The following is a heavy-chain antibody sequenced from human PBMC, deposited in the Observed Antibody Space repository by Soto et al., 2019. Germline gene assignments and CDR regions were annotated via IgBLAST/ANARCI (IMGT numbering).Heavy chain of an antibody. J-gene: IGHJ6*02. CDR1: GGSFSGYY. CDR2: INHSGST. D-gene: IGHD3-3*01. Sequence: QVQLQQWGAGLLKHSETLSLTCAVYGGSFSGYYSSWIRQPPGKGLEWIGEINHSGSTNYNPSLKGPVTISVDTSKNQFSLKLSSVTAADTAVYYGARGGGFWSGYPTSYYYYGMDVWGQGTTVTVSS. V-gene: IGHV4-34*01. CDR3: ARGGGFWSGYPTSYYYYGMDV.